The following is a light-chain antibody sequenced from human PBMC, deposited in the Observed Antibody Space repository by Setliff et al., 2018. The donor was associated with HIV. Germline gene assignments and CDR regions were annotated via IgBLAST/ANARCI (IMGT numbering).Light chain of an antibody. V-gene: IGLV2-14*01. CDR3: SSYTSSDTPYV. J-gene: IGLJ1*01. Sequence: QSVLTQPASVSGSPGQSITISCTGTSSDIGVSKYVSWYQQHPGRAPKLMIFEVINRPSGVSDRFSGSKSGDTASLTISGLQAEDEADYYCSSYTSSDTPYVFGTGTKVTVL. CDR1: SSDIGVSKY. CDR2: EVI.